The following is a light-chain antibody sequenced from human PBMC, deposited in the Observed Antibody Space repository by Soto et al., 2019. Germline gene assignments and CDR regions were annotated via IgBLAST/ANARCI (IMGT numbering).Light chain of an antibody. V-gene: IGLV1-44*01. CDR1: SSNIGSHL. J-gene: IGLJ3*02. CDR3: ATWDARLKSGV. Sequence: QSVLTQPPSVSGTPGQRVTISCSGSSSNIGSHLVNWYQQVPGTAPRLLIYTNNQRPSGVPDRFSDSKSGTSASLAISGLQSEDEANYYCATWDARLKSGVFGGGTTLPVL. CDR2: TNN.